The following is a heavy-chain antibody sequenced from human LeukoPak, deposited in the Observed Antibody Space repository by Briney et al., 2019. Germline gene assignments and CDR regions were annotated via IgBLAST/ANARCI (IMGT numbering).Heavy chain of an antibody. D-gene: IGHD6-19*01. V-gene: IGHV3-53*01. CDR2: IYSGGYR. CDR3: AGDGGSGCFKNDY. Sequence: PAASLLLSSAASGFTVISNYMCRVRQAPPERLEGGVGIYSGGYRYNEDSVKGRFTIIRDNSKNTVYLQMNSLRAEDAAVDYCAGDGGSGCFKNDYWGQGTLVTVSS. J-gene: IGHJ4*02. CDR1: GFTVISNY.